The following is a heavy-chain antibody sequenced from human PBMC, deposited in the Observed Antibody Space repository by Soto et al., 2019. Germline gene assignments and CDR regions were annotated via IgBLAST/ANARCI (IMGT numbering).Heavy chain of an antibody. Sequence: QVQLVESGGGVVQPGRSLRLSCAASGFTFRSYGMHWVRQAPGKGLEWVAVIWYDGSNKYYADSVKGRFTISRDNSKNTLYLQMNSLRAEDTAVYYCARDEGLGVNYYYYGMDVWGQGTTVTVSS. J-gene: IGHJ6*02. CDR2: IWYDGSNK. CDR1: GFTFRSYG. CDR3: ARDEGLGVNYYYYGMDV. V-gene: IGHV3-33*01. D-gene: IGHD3-10*01.